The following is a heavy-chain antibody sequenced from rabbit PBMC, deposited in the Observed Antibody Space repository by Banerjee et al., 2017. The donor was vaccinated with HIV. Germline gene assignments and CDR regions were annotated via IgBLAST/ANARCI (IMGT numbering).Heavy chain of an antibody. CDR2: IYNGGGIT. CDR1: GVDFSSNT. CDR3: ARGAGSGYRLDL. Sequence: QEQLEESGGDLVKPEGSLTLTCKASGVDFSSNTMCWVRQAPGKRPEWIACIYNGGGITYYASWAKGRFTISKPSSTTVTLQMTSLTAADTATYFCARGAGSGYRLDLWGPGTLVTVS. J-gene: IGHJ3*01. D-gene: IGHD8-1*01. V-gene: IGHV1S47*01.